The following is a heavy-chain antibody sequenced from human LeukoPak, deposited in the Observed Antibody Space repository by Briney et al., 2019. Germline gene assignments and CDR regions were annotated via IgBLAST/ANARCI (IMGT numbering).Heavy chain of an antibody. Sequence: GSSVKVSCKASGGTFSSYAISWVRQAPGQGLEWMGGIIPIFGTANYAQKFQGRVTITADKSTSTAYMELSSLRSEDTAVYYCARGPYGGSYWYFDLWGRGTLVTVSS. CDR3: ARGPYGGSYWYFDL. J-gene: IGHJ2*01. CDR1: GGTFSSYA. V-gene: IGHV1-69*06. D-gene: IGHD4-23*01. CDR2: IIPIFGTA.